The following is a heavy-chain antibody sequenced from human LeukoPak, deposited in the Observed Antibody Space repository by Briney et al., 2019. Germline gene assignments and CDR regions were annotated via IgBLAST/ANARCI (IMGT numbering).Heavy chain of an antibody. J-gene: IGHJ4*02. CDR1: GYSISSGYY. Sequence: SETLSLTCAVSGYSISSGYYWGWIRQPPGRGLEWIGNIYHSRSTYHNPSLKSRVTISVDTSKNQFSLRLSSVTAADTAVYYCARARRGYSYEPFDYWGQGTLVTVSS. CDR2: IYHSRST. CDR3: ARARRGYSYEPFDY. V-gene: IGHV4-38-2*01. D-gene: IGHD5-18*01.